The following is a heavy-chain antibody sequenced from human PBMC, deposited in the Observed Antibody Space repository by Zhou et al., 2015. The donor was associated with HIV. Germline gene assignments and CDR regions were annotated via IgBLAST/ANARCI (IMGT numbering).Heavy chain of an antibody. V-gene: IGHV1-69*12. CDR3: ARDLDYYDSSGSLSLQH. CDR2: IIPIFGTA. J-gene: IGHJ1*01. CDR1: GGTFSSYA. Sequence: QVQLVQSGAEVKKPGSSVKVSCKASGGTFSSYAISWVRQAPGQGLEWMGGIIPIFGTANYAQKFQGRVTITADESTSTAYMELSSLRSEDTAVYYCARDLDYYDSSGSLSLQHWGQGTLVTVSS. D-gene: IGHD3-22*01.